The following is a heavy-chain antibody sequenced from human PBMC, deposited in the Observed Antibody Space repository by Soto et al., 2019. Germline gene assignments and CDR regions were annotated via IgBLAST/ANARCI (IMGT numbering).Heavy chain of an antibody. V-gene: IGHV4-31*02. CDR1: GGSITSGGYY. Sequence: SETLSLTCSVSGGSITSGGYYWNWIRQHPGKGLEWIGYIYYGGITYYNPSLKSRITISVDTSKNQFSLKLSSATAADTAVYYCARQIAGGDYYGMDVWGQGTTVTVSS. CDR3: ARQIAGGDYYGMDV. J-gene: IGHJ6*02. CDR2: IYYGGIT. D-gene: IGHD3-10*01.